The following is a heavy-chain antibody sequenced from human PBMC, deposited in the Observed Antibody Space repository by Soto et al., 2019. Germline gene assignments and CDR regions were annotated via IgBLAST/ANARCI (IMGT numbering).Heavy chain of an antibody. V-gene: IGHV5-51*01. CDR2: IYPGGSDT. J-gene: IGHJ6*02. D-gene: IGHD3-22*01. CDR1: GYSFTSYW. Sequence: PGEALTLSCTGSGYSFTSYWIGWVRQMPGKGLEWLGIIYPGGSDTRYSPSFQGQVTISADKSISTAYLQWGSLKASDTAMYYCARVTYYYDSSGYPDEYYYYGMDVWGQGTTVTVSS. CDR3: ARVTYYYDSSGYPDEYYYYGMDV.